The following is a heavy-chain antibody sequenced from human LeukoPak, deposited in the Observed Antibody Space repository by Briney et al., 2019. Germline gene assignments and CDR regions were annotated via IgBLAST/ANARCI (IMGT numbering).Heavy chain of an antibody. J-gene: IGHJ4*02. CDR3: AKGPSSWDATLDY. CDR2: ISGSGGST. Sequence: PGGSLRLSYAASGFTFSSYAMSWVRQAPGKGLEWVSAISGSGGSTYYADSVKGRFTISRDNSKNTLYLQMNSLRAEDTAVYYCAKGPSSWDATLDYWGQGTLVTVSS. CDR1: GFTFSSYA. V-gene: IGHV3-23*01. D-gene: IGHD6-13*01.